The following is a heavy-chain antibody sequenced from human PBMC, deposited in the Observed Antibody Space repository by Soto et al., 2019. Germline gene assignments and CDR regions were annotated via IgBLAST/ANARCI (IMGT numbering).Heavy chain of an antibody. D-gene: IGHD3-3*01. J-gene: IGHJ5*02. V-gene: IGHV1-69*01. Sequence: QVQLVQSVAEVKRPGSSVNVSCKASGGTFSTFAISWVRQAPGQGLEWMGGLIPIFDTTNHAQKFRGSVTMIAEESTSTAYMELRRRRFEEPALYSRARALAERARTYDFWFGSFEAWGQGPLVSVSS. CDR1: GGTFSTFA. CDR3: ARALAERARTYDFWFGSFEA. CDR2: LIPIFDTT.